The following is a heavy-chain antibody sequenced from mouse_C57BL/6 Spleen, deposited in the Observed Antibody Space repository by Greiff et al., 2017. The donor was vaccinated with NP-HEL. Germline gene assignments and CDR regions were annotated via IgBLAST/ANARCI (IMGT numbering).Heavy chain of an antibody. CDR1: GYTFTSYG. J-gene: IGHJ2*01. CDR2: IYPRSGNT. V-gene: IGHV1-81*01. CDR3: ARDYGSSRYYFDY. Sequence: VQLQQSGAELARPGASVKLSCKASGYTFTSYGISWVKQRPGQGLEWIGEIYPRSGNTYYNEKFKGKATLTADKSSSTAYMELRSLTSEDSAVYFCARDYGSSRYYFDYWGQGTTLTVSS. D-gene: IGHD1-1*01.